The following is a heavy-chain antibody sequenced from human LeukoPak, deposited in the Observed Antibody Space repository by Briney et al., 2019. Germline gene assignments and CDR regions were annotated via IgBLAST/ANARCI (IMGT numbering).Heavy chain of an antibody. CDR1: GYTFTGYY. Sequence: ASVKVSCKASGYTFTGYYMHWVRQAPGQGLEWMGWINPNSGGTNYAQKFQGRVTMTRDTSISTAYMELSSLRSEDTAVYYCARDFDGWLQLRGIDYWGQGTLVTVSS. V-gene: IGHV1-2*02. CDR3: ARDFDGWLQLRGIDY. J-gene: IGHJ4*02. D-gene: IGHD5-24*01. CDR2: INPNSGGT.